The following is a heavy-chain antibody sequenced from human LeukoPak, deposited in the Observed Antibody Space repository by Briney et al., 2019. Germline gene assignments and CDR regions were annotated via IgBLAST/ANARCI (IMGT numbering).Heavy chain of an antibody. D-gene: IGHD3-22*01. CDR3: AKDLKYYYDSSGLDY. V-gene: IGHV3-9*01. CDR2: ISWNSGSI. CDR1: GFTFDDYA. Sequence: GGSLRLSCAASGFTFDDYAMHWVRQAPGKGLERVSGISWNSGSIGYADSVKGRFTISRDSAKNSLYLQMNSLRAEDTALYYCAKDLKYYYDSSGLDYWGQGTLVTVSS. J-gene: IGHJ4*02.